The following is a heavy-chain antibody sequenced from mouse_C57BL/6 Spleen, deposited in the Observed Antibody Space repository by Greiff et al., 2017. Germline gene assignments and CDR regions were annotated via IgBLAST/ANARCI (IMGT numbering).Heavy chain of an antibody. Sequence: ESGPGLVKPSQSLSLTCSVTGYSITSGYYWNWIRQFPGNKLEWMGYISYDGSNNYNPSLKNRISITRDTSKNQFFLKLNSVTTEDTATYYCARDYGNYPAGFAYWGQGTLVTVSA. CDR1: GYSITSGYY. J-gene: IGHJ3*01. V-gene: IGHV3-6*01. CDR3: ARDYGNYPAGFAY. CDR2: ISYDGSN. D-gene: IGHD2-1*01.